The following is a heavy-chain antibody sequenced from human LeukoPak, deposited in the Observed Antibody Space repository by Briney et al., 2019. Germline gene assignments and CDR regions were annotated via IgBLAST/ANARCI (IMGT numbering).Heavy chain of an antibody. CDR1: GYTLTELS. J-gene: IGHJ4*02. CDR3: ATVPFPTGTTPAPP. Sequence: ASVKVSCKVPGYTLTELSMHWVRQAPGKGLEWMGGFDPEDGETIYAQKFQGRVTMTEDTSTDTAYMELSSLRSEDTAVYYCATVPFPTGTTPAPPWGQGTLVTVSS. CDR2: FDPEDGET. D-gene: IGHD1-1*01. V-gene: IGHV1-24*01.